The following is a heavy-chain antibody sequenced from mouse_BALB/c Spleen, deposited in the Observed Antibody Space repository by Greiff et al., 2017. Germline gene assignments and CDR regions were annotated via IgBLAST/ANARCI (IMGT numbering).Heavy chain of an antibody. CDR1: GFTFSSFG. V-gene: IGHV5-17*02. CDR2: ISSGSSTI. D-gene: IGHD1-1*01. J-gene: IGHJ2*01. CDR3: ARSVYGSSPDY. Sequence: DVQLVESGGGLVQPGGSRKLSCAASGFTFSSFGMHWVRQAPEKGLEWVAYISSGSSTIYYADTVKGRFTISRDNPKNTLFLQMTSLRSEDTAMYYCARSVYGSSPDYWGQGTTLTVSA.